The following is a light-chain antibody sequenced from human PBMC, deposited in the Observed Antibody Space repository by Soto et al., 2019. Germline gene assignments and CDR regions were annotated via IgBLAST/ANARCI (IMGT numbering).Light chain of an antibody. CDR1: QSISSW. J-gene: IGKJ1*01. CDR3: QEYNSYSRT. Sequence: DIQMTQSPSTLSASVGDRVTITCRASQSISSWLAWYQQKPGKAPKLLIYKASSVESGVPSRFSGSGSGTECTLTISSLQPDDFAPYYCQEYNSYSRTFGQGTKVESK. CDR2: KAS. V-gene: IGKV1-5*03.